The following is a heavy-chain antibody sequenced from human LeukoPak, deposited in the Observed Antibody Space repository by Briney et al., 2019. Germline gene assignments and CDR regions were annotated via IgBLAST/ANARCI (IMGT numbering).Heavy chain of an antibody. CDR1: GGSFDGYS. V-gene: IGHV4-34*01. J-gene: IGHJ4*02. CDR2: INLGGST. Sequence: SETLSLTCAISGGSFDGYSWSWIRQSPGKGLEWIGEINLGGSTTYNPSLKSRVTLTIDTSKKEVSLKLTSVTAADTSIYFCATSTKVVRPDSRDSWGQGTLVTVSS. CDR3: ATSTKVVRPDSRDS. D-gene: IGHD4-11*01.